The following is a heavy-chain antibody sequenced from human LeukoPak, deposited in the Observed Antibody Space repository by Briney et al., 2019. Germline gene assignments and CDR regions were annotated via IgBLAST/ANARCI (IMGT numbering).Heavy chain of an antibody. CDR1: GGSISSYY. D-gene: IGHD3-22*01. CDR3: AREHLYDSSGYQANWFDP. CDR2: IYYSGST. Sequence: PSETLSLTCAVSGGSISSYYWSWIRQPPGKGLEWIGYIYYSGSTNYNPSLKSRVTISVDTSKNQFSLKLSSVTAADTAVYYCAREHLYDSSGYQANWFDPWGQGTLVTVSS. J-gene: IGHJ5*02. V-gene: IGHV4-59*01.